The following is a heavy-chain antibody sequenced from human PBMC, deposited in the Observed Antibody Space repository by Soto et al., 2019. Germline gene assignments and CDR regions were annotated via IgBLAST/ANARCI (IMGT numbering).Heavy chain of an antibody. J-gene: IGHJ6*02. CDR1: GGTFSSYA. CDR2: IIPIFGTA. CDR3: ARGLRSDYYYGMDV. Sequence: SVKVSCKAPGGTFSSYAISWVRQAPGQGLEWMGGIIPIFGTANYAQKFQGRVTITADESTSTAYMELSSLRSEDTAVYYCARGLRSDYYYGMDVWGQGTTVTVSS. D-gene: IGHD3-3*01. V-gene: IGHV1-69*13.